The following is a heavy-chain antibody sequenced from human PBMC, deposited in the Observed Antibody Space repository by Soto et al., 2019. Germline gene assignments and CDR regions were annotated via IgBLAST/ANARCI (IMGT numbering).Heavy chain of an antibody. CDR1: GYTFTSYG. D-gene: IGHD1-1*01. CDR2: ISAYNGNT. Sequence: QGQLVQSGAEVKKPGASVKVSCKASGYTFTSYGISWVRQAPGQGLEWLGWISAYNGNTNYAQKLQGRVTMTTDTSTRTAYRELRSLRSDDTAVYYCARDQGTYYFDYWGQGTLVTVSS. J-gene: IGHJ4*02. V-gene: IGHV1-18*01. CDR3: ARDQGTYYFDY.